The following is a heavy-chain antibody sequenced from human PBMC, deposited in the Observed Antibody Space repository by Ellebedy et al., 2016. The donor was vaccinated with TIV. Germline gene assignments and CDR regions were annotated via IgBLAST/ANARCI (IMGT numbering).Heavy chain of an antibody. CDR2: INPDSGAT. Sequence: ASVKVSCKASGYTFTANYIHWVRQAPGQGLEWMGWINPDSGATNFAQKFQDRVSMTRGTSVNTASMEFSRLESDDTAVYYCARVRRASSGMDVWGQGTTVTVS. D-gene: IGHD6-13*01. CDR3: ARVRRASSGMDV. CDR1: GYTFTANY. J-gene: IGHJ6*02. V-gene: IGHV1-2*02.